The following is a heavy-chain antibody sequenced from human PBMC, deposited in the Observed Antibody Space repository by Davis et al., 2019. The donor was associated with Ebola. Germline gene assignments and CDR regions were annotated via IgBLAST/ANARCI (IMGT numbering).Heavy chain of an antibody. CDR3: SERGSSV. CDR2: IYYTGSA. V-gene: IGHV4-59*03. Sequence: PGGSLRLSCTVSGVSISRHYWSWIRQPPGKRLEWIGSIYYTGSANYNSSLASRATISVDTSKNQFSLKLTSVTAADTAMYYCSERGSSVWGQGTLVTVSS. CDR1: GVSISRHY. J-gene: IGHJ4*02. D-gene: IGHD3-10*01.